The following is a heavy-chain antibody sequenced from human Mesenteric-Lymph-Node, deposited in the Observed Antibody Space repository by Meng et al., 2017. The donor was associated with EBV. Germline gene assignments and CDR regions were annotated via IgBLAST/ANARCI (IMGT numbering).Heavy chain of an antibody. V-gene: IGHV4-34*02. CDR2: INHSGGT. J-gene: IGHJ4*02. Sequence: HFQQWGAGHLKPSEILSLPCAFCGDSFSCYFWSWIRQPLEKGLEWIGEINHSGGTNYNPSLESRVTISVDASKNQFSLKLRSVTAADTAVYYCARGCGVLTPLDYWGQGGLVTVSS. D-gene: IGHD4-23*01. CDR3: ARGCGVLTPLDY. CDR1: GDSFSCYF.